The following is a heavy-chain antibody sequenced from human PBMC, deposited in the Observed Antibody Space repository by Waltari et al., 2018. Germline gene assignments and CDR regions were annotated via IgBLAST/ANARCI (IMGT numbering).Heavy chain of an antibody. CDR3: ARVSYCSGGSCYSAYFDY. Sequence: QLQLQESGSGLVKPSQTLSLTCAVSGGSISSGGYSWSWIRQPPGKGLEWIGYIYHSGSTYYNPSRKSRVTRSVDRSKNQFALKLSAVTAADTAVYYCARVSYCSGGSCYSAYFDYWGQGTLVTVSS. V-gene: IGHV4-30-2*01. J-gene: IGHJ4*02. CDR1: GGSISSGGYS. D-gene: IGHD2-15*01. CDR2: IYHSGST.